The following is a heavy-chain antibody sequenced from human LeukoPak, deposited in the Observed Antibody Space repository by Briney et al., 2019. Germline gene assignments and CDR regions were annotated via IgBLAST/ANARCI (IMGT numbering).Heavy chain of an antibody. CDR1: AGSFCGYY. CDR3: TTFDYDYVWGSYRYTSHWFDP. V-gene: IGHV4-34*01. J-gene: IGHJ5*02. D-gene: IGHD3-16*02. Sequence: PSETLSLTCAVYAGSFCGYYWSWIRQPPGKGLEWIGEINHSGSTNYNPSLKSRVTISVDTSKNQFSLKLSSVTAADTAVYYCTTFDYDYVWGSYRYTSHWFDPWGQGTLVTVSS. CDR2: INHSGST.